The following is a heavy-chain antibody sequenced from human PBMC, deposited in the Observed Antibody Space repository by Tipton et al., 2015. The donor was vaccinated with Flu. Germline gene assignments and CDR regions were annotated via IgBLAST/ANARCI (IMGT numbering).Heavy chain of an antibody. CDR3: ARDGGVGSGWSYSGGNYYYGMDV. CDR1: GGPISSSSYH. Sequence: TLSLTCTVSGGPISSSSYHWGWIRQPPGMGLEWIGSVHYGGSTYQNPSLESRVTISVDTSKNQFSLKLSSVTAADTAVYFCARDGGVGSGWSYSGGNYYYGMDVWGQGTTVIVSS. CDR2: VHYGGST. D-gene: IGHD6-19*01. V-gene: IGHV4-39*07. J-gene: IGHJ6*02.